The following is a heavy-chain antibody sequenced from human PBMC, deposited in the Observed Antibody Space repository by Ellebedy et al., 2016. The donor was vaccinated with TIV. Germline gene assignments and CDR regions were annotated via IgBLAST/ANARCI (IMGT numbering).Heavy chain of an antibody. CDR3: ATGIAAAGTLPGLGRYGMDV. D-gene: IGHD6-13*01. CDR1: GGTFSSYA. Sequence: SVKVSCXASGGTFSSYAISWVRQAPGQGLEWMGGIIPIFGTANYAQKFQGRVTITADESTSTAYMELSSLRSEDTAVYYCATGIAAAGTLPGLGRYGMDVWGQGTTVTVSS. J-gene: IGHJ6*02. V-gene: IGHV1-69*13. CDR2: IIPIFGTA.